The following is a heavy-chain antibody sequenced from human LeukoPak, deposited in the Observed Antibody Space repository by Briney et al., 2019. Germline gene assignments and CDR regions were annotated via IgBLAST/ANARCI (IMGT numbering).Heavy chain of an antibody. CDR1: GFTFSSYE. Sequence: PGGSLRLSCAASGFTFSSYEMNWVRQAPGKGLEWVSYISSSGSIIYYADSVRGRFTISRDNAKNSLYLQMNSLRAEDTAVYYCARGGTRHYDILTGYYLITHYFDYWGQGTLVTVSS. CDR2: ISSSGSII. D-gene: IGHD3-9*01. J-gene: IGHJ4*02. V-gene: IGHV3-48*03. CDR3: ARGGTRHYDILTGYYLITHYFDY.